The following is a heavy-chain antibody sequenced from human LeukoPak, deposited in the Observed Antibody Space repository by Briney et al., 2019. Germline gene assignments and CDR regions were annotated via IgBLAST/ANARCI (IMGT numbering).Heavy chain of an antibody. V-gene: IGHV3-23*01. CDR2: ISGSGGST. J-gene: IGHJ4*01. Sequence: GGSLRLSCAASGFTFSSYAMSWVRQAPGKGLEWVSAISGSGGSTYYADSVKGRFTISRDNSKNTLYLQMNSLRAEDTAVYYCAKVKDFWSGYQGIWGYHFDYWXXXXXXTVSS. D-gene: IGHD3-3*01. CDR1: GFTFSSYA. CDR3: AKVKDFWSGYQGIWGYHFDY.